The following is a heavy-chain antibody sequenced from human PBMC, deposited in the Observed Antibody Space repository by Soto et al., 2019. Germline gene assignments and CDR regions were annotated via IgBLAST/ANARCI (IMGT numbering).Heavy chain of an antibody. CDR2: IWYDGSNK. V-gene: IGHV3-33*01. J-gene: IGHJ4*02. D-gene: IGHD2-2*01. CDR1: GFTFSSYG. CDR3: ARDYLVVPHRVIDY. Sequence: QVQLVESGGGVVQPGRSLRLSCAASGFTFSSYGMHWVRQAPGKGLEWVAVIWYDGSNKYYADSVKGRFTISRDNSKNTLYLQMNILRAEDTAVYYFARDYLVVPHRVIDYWGQGTRVTVSS.